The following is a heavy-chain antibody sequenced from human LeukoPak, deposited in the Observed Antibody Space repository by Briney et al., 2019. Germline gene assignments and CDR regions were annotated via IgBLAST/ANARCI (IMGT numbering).Heavy chain of an antibody. J-gene: IGHJ5*02. Sequence: ASAKVSCKASGYTFTSYYMHWVRQAPGQGLEWMGIINPSGGSTSYAQKFQGRVTMTRDTSTSTVYMELSSLRSEDTAVYYCAREIPGGYFDWLYNWFDPWGQGTLVTVSS. V-gene: IGHV1-46*01. CDR1: GYTFTSYY. CDR3: AREIPGGYFDWLYNWFDP. D-gene: IGHD3-9*01. CDR2: INPSGGST.